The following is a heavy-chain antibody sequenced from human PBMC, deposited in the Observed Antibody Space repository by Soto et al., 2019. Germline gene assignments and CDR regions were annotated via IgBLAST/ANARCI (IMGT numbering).Heavy chain of an antibody. CDR2: IDWDDDK. J-gene: IGHJ5*02. CDR1: GFSLIASGMR. V-gene: IGHV2-70*04. Sequence: XGPTLANPTQTLTLTCTFSGFSLIASGMRVSWVRQPPGKALEWLARIDWDDDKLYSTSLKTRLTISKDTSKNQVVLTMTNMDPVDTATYYCARSIVAAGNRWFDHWGQGTLVTVSS. D-gene: IGHD6-13*01. CDR3: ARSIVAAGNRWFDH.